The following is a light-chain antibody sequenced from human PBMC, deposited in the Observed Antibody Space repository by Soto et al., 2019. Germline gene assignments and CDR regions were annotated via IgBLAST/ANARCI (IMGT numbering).Light chain of an antibody. CDR3: QAWDSSTAA. V-gene: IGLV3-1*01. Sequence: SYELTQPPSVSVSPGQTASITCSGDKLGDKYACWYQQKPGQSPVLVIYQDSKRPSGIPERFSGSNSGNTATLTISGTQARDEADYYCQAWDSSTAAFGTGTKVTVL. CDR1: KLGDKY. CDR2: QDS. J-gene: IGLJ1*01.